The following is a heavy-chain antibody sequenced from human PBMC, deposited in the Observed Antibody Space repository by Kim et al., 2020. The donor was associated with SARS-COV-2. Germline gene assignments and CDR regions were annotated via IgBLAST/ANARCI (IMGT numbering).Heavy chain of an antibody. CDR3: ARLWRGSKYSSSGGLDV. D-gene: IGHD6-6*01. V-gene: IGHV5-51*01. CDR2: IYPADSDI. J-gene: IGHJ6*02. Sequence: GESLKISFEGSGYNFTNYWIGWVRRMPGKGLEWMGIIYPADSDIRYSPSFQGQVTISVDKSITTAYLQWRSLKASDTAMYYCARLWRGSKYSSSGGLDVWGQGTTVSVSS. CDR1: GYNFTNYW.